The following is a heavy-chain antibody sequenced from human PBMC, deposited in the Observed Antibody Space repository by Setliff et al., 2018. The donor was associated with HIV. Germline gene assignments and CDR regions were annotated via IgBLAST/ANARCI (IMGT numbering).Heavy chain of an antibody. V-gene: IGHV4-4*09. CDR1: GGSISSYY. CDR3: AREHCSGGSCNGFDI. CDR2: IYISGTT. J-gene: IGHJ3*02. Sequence: ETLSLTCTVSGGSISSYYWSWVRQPPGKGLEWIAYIYISGTTNYNPSLKSRVTISLDTSRNQFSLKLGSVTAADTAMYYCAREHCSGGSCNGFDIWGQGTMVTVSS. D-gene: IGHD2-15*01.